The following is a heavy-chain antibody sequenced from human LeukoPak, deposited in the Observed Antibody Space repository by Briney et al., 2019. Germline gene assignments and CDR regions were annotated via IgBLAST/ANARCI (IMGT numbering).Heavy chain of an antibody. D-gene: IGHD3-10*01. CDR3: AREQGTKNFDY. CDR2: INHSGST. J-gene: IGHJ4*02. V-gene: IGHV4-34*01. CDR1: GGSFSGYY. Sequence: SETLSLTCAVYGGSFSGYYWSWIRQPPGKGLEWIGEINHSGSTNYNPSLKNRVTISVDTSKNQFSLKLSSVTAADTAVCYCAREQGTKNFDYWGQGTLVTVSS.